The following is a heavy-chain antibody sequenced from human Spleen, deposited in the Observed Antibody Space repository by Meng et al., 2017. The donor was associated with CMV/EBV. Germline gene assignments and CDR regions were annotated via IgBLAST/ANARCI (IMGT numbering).Heavy chain of an antibody. D-gene: IGHD2-2*01. CDR1: GFTFSSYQ. J-gene: IGHJ4*02. V-gene: IGHV3-48*03. CDR3: VRADPTKRSSTTSCLDY. Sequence: GESLKISCAASGFTFSSYQMNWVRQAPEKGLEWVSYISSGGSTIYYADSVKGRFTISRDNAKNSLYLQMNSLRAEDTAVYYCVRADPTKRSSTTSCLDYWGQGTLVTVSS. CDR2: ISSGGSTI.